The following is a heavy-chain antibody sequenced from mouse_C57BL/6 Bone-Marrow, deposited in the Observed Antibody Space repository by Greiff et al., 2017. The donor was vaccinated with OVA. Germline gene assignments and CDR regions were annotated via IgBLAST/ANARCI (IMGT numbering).Heavy chain of an antibody. CDR2: ISDGGSYT. V-gene: IGHV5-4*01. CDR3: AKEGYYDSGCDFDY. Sequence: EVQLVESGGGLVKPGGSLKLSCAASGFTFSSYAMSWVRQTPEKRLEWVATISDGGSYTYYPDNVKGRFTISKDNTKNKLYLQMSHLKSEDTAMYYCAKEGYYDSGCDFDYWGQGTTLTVSS. J-gene: IGHJ2*01. D-gene: IGHD1-1*01. CDR1: GFTFSSYA.